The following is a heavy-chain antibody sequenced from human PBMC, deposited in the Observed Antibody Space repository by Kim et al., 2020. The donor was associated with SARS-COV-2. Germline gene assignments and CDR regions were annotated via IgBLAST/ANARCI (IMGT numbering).Heavy chain of an antibody. CDR3: ARQSSSSWGMQHKQLDY. Sequence: GASLKISCKGSGYSFTSYWIGWVRQMPGKGLEWMGIIYPGDSDTRYSPSFQGQVTISADKSISTAYLQWSSLKASDTAMYYCARQSSSSWGMQHKQLDYWGQGTLVTVSS. D-gene: IGHD6-13*01. CDR2: IYPGDSDT. CDR1: GYSFTSYW. V-gene: IGHV5-51*01. J-gene: IGHJ4*02.